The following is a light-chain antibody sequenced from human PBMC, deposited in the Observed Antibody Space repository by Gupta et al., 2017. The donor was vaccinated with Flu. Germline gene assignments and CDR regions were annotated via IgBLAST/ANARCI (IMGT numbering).Light chain of an antibody. CDR2: EGS. Sequence: QSALTQPASVSGSPGQSITISCTGTSSDVGSYNLVSWYQQHPGKAPKLMIYEGSKRPSGVSNRFSGSKSGNTASLTISGLQAEDEADYYCCSYAGSSPYVVGTGTKVTVL. V-gene: IGLV2-23*01. CDR3: CSYAGSSPYV. CDR1: SSDVGSYNL. J-gene: IGLJ1*01.